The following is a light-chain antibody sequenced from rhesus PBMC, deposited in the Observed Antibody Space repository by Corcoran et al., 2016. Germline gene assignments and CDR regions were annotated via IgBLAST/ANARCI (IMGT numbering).Light chain of an antibody. Sequence: QVILTQSPATLSLSPGERATLSCRASQSVSSYLAWYQQKPGQAPRLLIYGASSMATGIPDRFRGRGLGTDFPLPISSLEPEDVGVYHCYQHSSGYSFGQGTKVEIK. CDR1: QSVSSY. CDR2: GAS. J-gene: IGKJ2*01. V-gene: IGKV3-10*01. CDR3: YQHSSGYS.